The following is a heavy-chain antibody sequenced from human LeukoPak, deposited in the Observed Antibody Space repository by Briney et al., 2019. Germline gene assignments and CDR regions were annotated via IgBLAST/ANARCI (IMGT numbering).Heavy chain of an antibody. D-gene: IGHD3-10*01. J-gene: IGHJ4*02. CDR1: GFTFSSYA. Sequence: PGRSLRLSCAASGFTFSSYAMHWVCQAPGKGLEWVAVISYDGSNKYYADSVKGRFTISRDNSKNTLYLQMNSLRAEDTAVYYCAKDIGENVLLWFGESSYYFDYWGQGTLVTVSS. V-gene: IGHV3-30-3*01. CDR2: ISYDGSNK. CDR3: AKDIGENVLLWFGESSYYFDY.